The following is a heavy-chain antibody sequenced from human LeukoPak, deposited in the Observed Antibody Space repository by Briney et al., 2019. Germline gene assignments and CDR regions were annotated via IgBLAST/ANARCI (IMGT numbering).Heavy chain of an antibody. CDR3: AKVMLSGSAGGDYYYGMDV. Sequence: PGGSLRLFCAASGFTLSSYAMIGVRQAPGKGREWVSAISGSGGSTYYADSEKGRFTISRDNSKNTLYLQMNSLRAEDTGVYYCAKVMLSGSAGGDYYYGMDVWGQGTTVTVSS. D-gene: IGHD3-3*01. CDR1: GFTLSSYA. J-gene: IGHJ6*02. CDR2: ISGSGGST. V-gene: IGHV3-23*01.